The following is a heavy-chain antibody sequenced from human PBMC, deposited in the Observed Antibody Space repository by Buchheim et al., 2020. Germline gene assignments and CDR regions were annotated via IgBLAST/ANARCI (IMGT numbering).Heavy chain of an antibody. D-gene: IGHD3-9*01. CDR1: GFTFSSYG. CDR2: IWYDGRNK. Sequence: QVQLVESGGGVVQPGRSLRLSCAASGFTFSSYGMHWVRQAPGKGLEWVAVIWYDGRNKYYADSVKGRFTISRDNSKNTLYLRMNFLRVEDTAVYYCAREDYYDILSGPTNYYYGMDVWGQGTT. V-gene: IGHV3-33*01. J-gene: IGHJ6*02. CDR3: AREDYYDILSGPTNYYYGMDV.